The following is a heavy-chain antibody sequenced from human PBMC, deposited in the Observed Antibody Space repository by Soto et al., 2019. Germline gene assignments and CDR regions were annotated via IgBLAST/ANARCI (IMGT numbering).Heavy chain of an antibody. CDR1: GGSISSYY. CDR3: ARVARYYDSSGYSVDF. J-gene: IGHJ4*02. Sequence: SETLSLTCTVSGGSISSYYWSWIRQPPGKGLEWIGYISYSGRTNYNPSLKSRVTISVDTSKNQLSLKLSSVTAADTAVYYCARVARYYDSSGYSVDFWGQGTLVTVSS. D-gene: IGHD3-22*01. V-gene: IGHV4-59*01. CDR2: ISYSGRT.